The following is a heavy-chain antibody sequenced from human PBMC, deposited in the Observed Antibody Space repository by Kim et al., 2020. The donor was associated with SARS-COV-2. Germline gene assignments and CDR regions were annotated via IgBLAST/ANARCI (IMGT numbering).Heavy chain of an antibody. D-gene: IGHD5-12*01. J-gene: IGHJ4*02. Sequence: SVKVSCKASGDTFSRYTINWVRQAPGQGLEWMGRIIPFLEIVDYAQKFQGRVMFTADKSSSTTYLELRSLSLDDTAVYYCARINSGYDYWGQGSLVTVSS. CDR1: GDTFSRYT. CDR2: IIPFLEIV. CDR3: ARINSGYDY. V-gene: IGHV1-69*02.